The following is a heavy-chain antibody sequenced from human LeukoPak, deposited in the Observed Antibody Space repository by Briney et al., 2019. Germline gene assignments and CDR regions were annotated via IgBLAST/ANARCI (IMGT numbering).Heavy chain of an antibody. CDR1: GYTFTSYG. Sequence: ASVKVSCKASGYTFTSYGISWVRQAPGQGLEWMGWISASNGNTDYAQKFQGRVTMTTDTSTTTAYMELRSLRSYDTAVYYCATDTSYSWYDTFGEYWGQGTLVTVSS. J-gene: IGHJ4*02. CDR2: ISASNGNT. CDR3: ATDTSYSWYDTFGEY. V-gene: IGHV1-18*01. D-gene: IGHD6-13*01.